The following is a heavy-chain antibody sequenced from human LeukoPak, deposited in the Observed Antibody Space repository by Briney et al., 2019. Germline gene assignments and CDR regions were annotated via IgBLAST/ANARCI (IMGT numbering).Heavy chain of an antibody. D-gene: IGHD2-2*01. V-gene: IGHV3-73*01. CDR2: IRSKANSYAT. CDR1: GFTFSGSA. Sequence: GGSLRLSCAASGFTFSGSAMHWVRQASGKGLEWVGRIRSKANSYATAYAASVKGRFTISRDDSKNTAYLQMNSLKTEDTAVYYCTRLGDCSSTSCQNYYYYGMDVWGQGTTVTVSS. J-gene: IGHJ6*02. CDR3: TRLGDCSSTSCQNYYYYGMDV.